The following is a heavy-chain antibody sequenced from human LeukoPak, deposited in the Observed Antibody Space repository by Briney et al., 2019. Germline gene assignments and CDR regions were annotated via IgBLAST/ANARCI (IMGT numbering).Heavy chain of an antibody. D-gene: IGHD1-26*01. CDR2: INPNSGGT. Sequence: ASVKVSCKASGYTFTGYYMHWVRQAPGQGLEWMGWINPNSGGTNYAQKFQGRVTMTRDTSISTAYMELSRLRSDDTAVYYCARVPGGSYERGFPIDYWGQGTLVTVSS. V-gene: IGHV1-2*02. CDR3: ARVPGGSYERGFPIDY. CDR1: GYTFTGYY. J-gene: IGHJ4*02.